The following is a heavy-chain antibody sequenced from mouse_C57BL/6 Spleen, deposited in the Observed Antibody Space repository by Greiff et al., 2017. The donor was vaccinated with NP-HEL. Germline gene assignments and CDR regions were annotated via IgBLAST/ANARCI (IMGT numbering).Heavy chain of an antibody. CDR3: ARKGLITTHYAMDY. CDR1: GYAFSSSW. D-gene: IGHD1-1*01. Sequence: VQLQQSGPELVKPGASVKISCKASGYAFSSSWMNWVKQRPGKGLEWIGRIYPGDGDTNYNGKFKGKATLTADKSSSTAYMQLSSLTSEDSAVYFCARKGLITTHYAMDYWGQGTSVTVSS. J-gene: IGHJ4*01. CDR2: IYPGDGDT. V-gene: IGHV1-82*01.